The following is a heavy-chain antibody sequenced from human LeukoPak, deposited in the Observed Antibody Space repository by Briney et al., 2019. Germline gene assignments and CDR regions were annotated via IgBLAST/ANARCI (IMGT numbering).Heavy chain of an antibody. Sequence: ASVKVSCKASGYTFTGYYLHWVRQAPGQGLEWMGWINPNSAGTNYAQKFQGRVTMTRDTSISTAHMELSRLRSDDTAVYYCARGDTLGLRYPRPYYYMDVWGKGTTVTVSS. V-gene: IGHV1-2*02. CDR1: GYTFTGYY. D-gene: IGHD3-9*01. J-gene: IGHJ6*03. CDR2: INPNSAGT. CDR3: ARGDTLGLRYPRPYYYMDV.